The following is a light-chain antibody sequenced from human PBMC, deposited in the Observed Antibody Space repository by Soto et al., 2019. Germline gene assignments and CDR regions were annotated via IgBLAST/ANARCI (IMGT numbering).Light chain of an antibody. J-gene: IGLJ2*01. Sequence: QSALTQPASLSGSPGQSITISCTGTSSDIGAYDYVSWFQQHPGKAPKLMISEVNNRPSGVPDRFSGSKSGNTASLSISGLQAEDEADYYCCAYAGSYTVLFGGGTKVTVL. CDR2: EVN. CDR1: SSDIGAYDY. V-gene: IGLV2-11*01. CDR3: CAYAGSYTVL.